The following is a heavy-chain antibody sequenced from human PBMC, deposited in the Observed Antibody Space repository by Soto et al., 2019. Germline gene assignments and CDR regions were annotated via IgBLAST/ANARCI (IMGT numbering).Heavy chain of an antibody. CDR1: GYTFTSYG. V-gene: IGHV1-18*01. D-gene: IGHD6-19*01. CDR2: ISAYNGNT. J-gene: IGHJ4*02. CDR3: ARAYSRGWTHPTIVDY. Sequence: QVQLVQSGAEVKKPGASVKVSCKASGYTFTSYGISWVRQAPGQGLEWMGWISAYNGNTNYAQKLQGRVTMTTDTSTSTAYMELRSLRSDDTAVYYGARAYSRGWTHPTIVDYWGQGTLVTVSS.